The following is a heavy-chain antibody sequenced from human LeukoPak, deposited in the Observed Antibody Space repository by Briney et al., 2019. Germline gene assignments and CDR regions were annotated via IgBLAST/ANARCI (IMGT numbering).Heavy chain of an antibody. V-gene: IGHV3-74*01. J-gene: IGHJ4*02. CDR2: ISPTGSTT. Sequence: GGSLRLSCIAPGFSFSGHWMHWARQLPGKGLVWVSRISPTGSTTSYADSVKGRFTVSRDNAKNTLYLQVNNLRAEDTAVYYCARGPNSNWSGLDFWGQGTLLTVSS. CDR1: GFSFSGHW. CDR3: ARGPNSNWSGLDF. D-gene: IGHD6-6*01.